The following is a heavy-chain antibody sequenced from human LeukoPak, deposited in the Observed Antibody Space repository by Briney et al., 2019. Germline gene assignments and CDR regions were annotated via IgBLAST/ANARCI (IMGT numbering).Heavy chain of an antibody. V-gene: IGHV4-39*01. D-gene: IGHD3-16*02. CDR2: MYYSGST. J-gene: IGHJ4*02. Sequence: SETLSLTCTVSGGSISSSSYYWGWIRQPPGKGLEWIGSMYYSGSTYYNPSLKSRVTISVDTSKNQFSLKLSSVTAADTAVYYCARRFEDYVWGSYRDPFDYWGQGTLVTVSS. CDR1: GGSISSSSYY. CDR3: ARRFEDYVWGSYRDPFDY.